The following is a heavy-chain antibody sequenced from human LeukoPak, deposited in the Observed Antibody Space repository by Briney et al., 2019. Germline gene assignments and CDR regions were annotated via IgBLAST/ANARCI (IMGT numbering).Heavy chain of an antibody. V-gene: IGHV3-21*01. D-gene: IGHD2-2*02. J-gene: IGHJ5*02. CDR2: ISSSSSYI. CDR3: ARVGCSSTSCYTGWFDP. CDR1: GFTFSSYS. Sequence: GSLRLSCAASGFTFSSYSMNWVRQAPGKGLEWVSSISSSSSYIYYADSVKGRFTISRDNAKNSLYLQMNSLRAEDTAVYYCARVGCSSTSCYTGWFDPWGQGTLVTVSS.